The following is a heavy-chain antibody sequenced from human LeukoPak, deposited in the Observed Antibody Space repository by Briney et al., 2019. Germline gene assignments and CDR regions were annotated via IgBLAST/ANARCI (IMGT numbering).Heavy chain of an antibody. CDR3: ARGGNIAVVPAATLDP. CDR1: GYTFTSYY. CDR2: INPSGGST. D-gene: IGHD2-2*01. Sequence: ASVKVSCKASGYTFTSYYMHWVRQAPGQGLEWMGIINPSGGSTSYAQKFQGRVTMTRDMSTSTVYMELSSLRSEDTAVYYCARGGNIAVVPAATLDPWGQGTLVTVSS. V-gene: IGHV1-46*01. J-gene: IGHJ5*02.